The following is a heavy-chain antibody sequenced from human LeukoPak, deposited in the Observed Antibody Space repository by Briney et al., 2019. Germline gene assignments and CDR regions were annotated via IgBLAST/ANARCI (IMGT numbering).Heavy chain of an antibody. V-gene: IGHV3-23*01. CDR1: GFTFSSYA. Sequence: GGSLRLSCAASGFTFSSYAMNWVRQAPGKGLEWVSVISGSGITTYYADSVKGRFTISRDNSKNTLYLQMDSLRAEDTAVYYCAKDRTGYYDTSPDFDYWGQGTLVTVSS. D-gene: IGHD3-22*01. J-gene: IGHJ4*02. CDR2: ISGSGITT. CDR3: AKDRTGYYDTSPDFDY.